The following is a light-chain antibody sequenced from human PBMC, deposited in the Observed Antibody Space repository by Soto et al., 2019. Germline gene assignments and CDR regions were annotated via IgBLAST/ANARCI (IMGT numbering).Light chain of an antibody. CDR2: EVS. CDR3: SSYTSSSTLLYV. CDR1: SSDVGAYNY. J-gene: IGLJ1*01. V-gene: IGLV2-14*01. Sequence: LTQPASVSGSPAQSITISCTGTSSDVGAYNYVSWYQHHPGKAPKFMIYEVSNRPSGVSNRFSGSKSGNTASLTISGLQAEDEADYYCSSYTSSSTLLYVFGTGTKVTVL.